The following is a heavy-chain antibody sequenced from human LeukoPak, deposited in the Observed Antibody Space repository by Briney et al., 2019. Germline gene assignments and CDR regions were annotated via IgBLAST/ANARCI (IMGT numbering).Heavy chain of an antibody. CDR3: ARGSWLVVGYYYYYGMDV. CDR1: GDSLSSNSAA. Sequence: SQTLSLTFAISGDSLSSNSAAWNWLRQSPSRGLEWLGRTYYRSKWYSDYAASVKSRITINPDTSKNPFSLQLNSVTPEDTAVYYCARGSWLVVGYYYYYGMDVWGKGTTVTVSS. D-gene: IGHD6-19*01. J-gene: IGHJ6*04. CDR2: TYYRSKWYS. V-gene: IGHV6-1*01.